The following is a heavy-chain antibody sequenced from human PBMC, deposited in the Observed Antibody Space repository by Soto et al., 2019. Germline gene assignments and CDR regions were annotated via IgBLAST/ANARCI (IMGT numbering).Heavy chain of an antibody. Sequence: ASVKVSCKASGYTFTSYGISWVRQAPGQGVELMGWISAYNGNTNYAQKLQGRVTMTTDTSTSTAYMELRSLRSDDTAVYYCARDLRYVSYCSGGSCYFLAFWAQGPTAT. CDR3: ARDLRYVSYCSGGSCYFLAF. D-gene: IGHD2-15*01. J-gene: IGHJ6*02. CDR1: GYTFTSYG. CDR2: ISAYNGNT. V-gene: IGHV1-18*04.